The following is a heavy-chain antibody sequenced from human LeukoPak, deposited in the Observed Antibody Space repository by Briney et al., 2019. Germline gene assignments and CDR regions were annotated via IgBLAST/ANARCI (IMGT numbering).Heavy chain of an antibody. D-gene: IGHD3-16*02. J-gene: IGHJ6*02. CDR2: ISVYNGKT. CDR3: ARAATPGYDYVWGSYRYDYYYGMDV. Sequence: ASVKVSCKASGYTFTSYGISWVRQAPGQGLEWMGWISVYNGKTNYAQKLQGRVTMTTDTSTSTAYMELRSLSSDDTAVYSCARAATPGYDYVWGSYRYDYYYGMDVWGQGTTVTVSS. CDR1: GYTFTSYG. V-gene: IGHV1-18*01.